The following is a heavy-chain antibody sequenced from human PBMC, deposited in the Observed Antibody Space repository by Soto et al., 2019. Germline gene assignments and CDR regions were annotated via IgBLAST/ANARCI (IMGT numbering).Heavy chain of an antibody. D-gene: IGHD3-3*01. Sequence: PSETLCLTCTGSGGXISSRSYYWGWIRQPPGKGLEWIGSIYYSGSTYYNPSLKSRVTISVDTSKNQFSLKLSSVTAADTAVYYCASQIITIFGVVTSPGTRPHYGMDVWGQGTTVTVSS. V-gene: IGHV4-39*01. CDR2: IYYSGST. CDR1: GGXISSRSYY. J-gene: IGHJ6*02. CDR3: ASQIITIFGVVTSPGTRPHYGMDV.